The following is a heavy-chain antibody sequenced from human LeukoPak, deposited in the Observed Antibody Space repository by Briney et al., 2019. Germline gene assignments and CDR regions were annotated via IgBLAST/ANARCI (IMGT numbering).Heavy chain of an antibody. CDR2: IIPIFGTA. CDR3: ARAPVVVAADEGAFDI. Sequence: SVKVSFKASGGTFSSYAISWVRQAPGQGLEWMGGIIPIFGTANYAQKFQGRVTITADESTSTAYMELSSLRSEDTAVYYCARAPVVVAADEGAFDIWGQGTMVTVSS. J-gene: IGHJ3*02. D-gene: IGHD2-15*01. V-gene: IGHV1-69*13. CDR1: GGTFSSYA.